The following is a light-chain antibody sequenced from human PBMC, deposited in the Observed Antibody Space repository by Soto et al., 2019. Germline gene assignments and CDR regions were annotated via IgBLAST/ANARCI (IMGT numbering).Light chain of an antibody. CDR2: DAY. Sequence: EIGLTQSPATLSLSPGERATLSYRASQSISSYLAWYQQKPGQAPRLLIYDAYNRATGIPARFSGSGSGTDFTLTISTLEPEDFAVYYCQQRSAWPLTFGGGTKVEIK. CDR3: QQRSAWPLT. CDR1: QSISSY. V-gene: IGKV3-11*01. J-gene: IGKJ4*01.